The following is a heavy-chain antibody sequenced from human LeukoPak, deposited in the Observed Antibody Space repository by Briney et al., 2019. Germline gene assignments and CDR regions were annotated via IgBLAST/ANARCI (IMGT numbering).Heavy chain of an antibody. CDR1: GFTFSSYG. J-gene: IGHJ4*02. Sequence: GGSLRLSCAASGFTFSSYGMHWVRQAPGKGLEWVGLKGLEWVGRIKSKADGETTDYAAPVKGRFTISRDDSKNTVYLQINSLKTEDTAVYYCSTGGYYLDYWGQGTLVTVSS. CDR3: STGGYYLDY. D-gene: IGHD3-22*01. V-gene: IGHV3-15*01. CDR2: IKSKADGETT.